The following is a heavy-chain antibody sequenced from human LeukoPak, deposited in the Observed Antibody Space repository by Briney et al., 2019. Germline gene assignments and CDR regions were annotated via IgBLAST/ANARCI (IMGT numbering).Heavy chain of an antibody. CDR3: ASGFSYGKVDY. Sequence: GGSLRLSCAASGFTVSSNYMSWVRQAPGKGLEWVSLIYSGGRIFYADSVKGRFIITTDNSKNTLYLQMNSLRAEDTAVYYCASGFSYGKVDYWGQGTLVTVSS. CDR2: IYSGGRI. CDR1: GFTVSSNY. J-gene: IGHJ4*02. D-gene: IGHD5-18*01. V-gene: IGHV3-66*01.